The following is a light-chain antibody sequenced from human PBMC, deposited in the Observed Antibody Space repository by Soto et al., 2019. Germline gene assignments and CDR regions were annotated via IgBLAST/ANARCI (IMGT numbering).Light chain of an antibody. CDR2: GAS. CDR1: QSVSRY. V-gene: IGKV3-15*01. J-gene: IGKJ4*02. CDR3: QQYSKWPRT. Sequence: DIVLTLSPDTTSLSPGERASRSSRGRQSVSRYLAWYQRKPGQAPRLLIYGASTGATGIPARFSGSGSGTEFILTISSLQSEDFAVYYCQQYSKWPRTFGGGTKVDIK.